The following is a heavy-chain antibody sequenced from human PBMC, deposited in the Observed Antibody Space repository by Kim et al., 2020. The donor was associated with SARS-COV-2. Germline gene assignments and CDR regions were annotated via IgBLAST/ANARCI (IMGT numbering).Heavy chain of an antibody. Sequence: GRFTISRDNSKNTLYLQMNSLRAEDTAVYYCARDRGYSYGAAVVGGWFDPWGQGTLVTVSS. CDR3: ARDRGYSYGAAVVGGWFDP. J-gene: IGHJ5*02. D-gene: IGHD5-18*01. V-gene: IGHV3-30*01.